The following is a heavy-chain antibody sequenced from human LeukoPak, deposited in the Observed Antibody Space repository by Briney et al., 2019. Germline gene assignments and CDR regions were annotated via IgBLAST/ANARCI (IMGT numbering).Heavy chain of an antibody. J-gene: IGHJ5*02. CDR3: ARDNSMEDTAWWFDP. CDR1: GYTFTGYY. D-gene: IGHD1-1*01. Sequence: ASVKVSCKASGYTFTGYYMHWVRQAPGQGLEGRGWINSNSGDTNYAQKFQGRVTMPREMYTSTDYMELSSLRSEDTAVYYCARDNSMEDTAWWFDPWGQGSLVTVSS. V-gene: IGHV1-2*02. CDR2: INSNSGDT.